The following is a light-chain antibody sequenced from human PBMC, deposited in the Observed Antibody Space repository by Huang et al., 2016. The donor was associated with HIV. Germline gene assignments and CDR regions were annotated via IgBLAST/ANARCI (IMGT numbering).Light chain of an antibody. CDR3: QQYDTYWT. Sequence: DIQMTQSPSTLSASVGDRVTITCRASQRINNWLDWYQQKPGKAPDLLIYNASSLESGFPSRFSGSGSGTEFTLTISSLQPDDFATYYCQQYDTYWTFGQGTKVEIK. V-gene: IGKV1-5*03. CDR2: NAS. J-gene: IGKJ1*01. CDR1: QRINNW.